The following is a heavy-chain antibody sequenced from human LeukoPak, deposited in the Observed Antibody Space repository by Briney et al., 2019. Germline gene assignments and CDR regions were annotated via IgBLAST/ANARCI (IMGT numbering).Heavy chain of an antibody. D-gene: IGHD1-26*01. CDR1: GYTFTGYY. Sequence: ASVKVSCKASGYTFTGYYMHWVRQAPGQGLEWMGRINPNSGGTNYAQKFQGRVTMTRDTSISTAYMELSRLRSDDTAVYYCARDCPSGRGSYWGGSDYWGQGTLVTVSS. CDR3: ARDCPSGRGSYWGGSDY. V-gene: IGHV1-2*06. CDR2: INPNSGGT. J-gene: IGHJ4*02.